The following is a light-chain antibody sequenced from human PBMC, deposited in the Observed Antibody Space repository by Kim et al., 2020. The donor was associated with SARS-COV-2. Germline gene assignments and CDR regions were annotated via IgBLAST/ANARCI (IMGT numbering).Light chain of an antibody. CDR1: KLGDKY. J-gene: IGLJ1*01. Sequence: VSQGQTASITCSGDKLGDKYACWYQQKPGQSPGLVIYQDSKRPSGIPERFSGSNSGNTATLTISGTQAMDEADYYCQAWDSSTYYVFGTGTKVTVL. V-gene: IGLV3-1*01. CDR2: QDS. CDR3: QAWDSSTYYV.